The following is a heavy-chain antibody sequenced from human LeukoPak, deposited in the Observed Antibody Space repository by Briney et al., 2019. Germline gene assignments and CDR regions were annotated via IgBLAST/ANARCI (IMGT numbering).Heavy chain of an antibody. J-gene: IGHJ4*02. CDR2: IFRTGNT. CDR1: GDSISRGHW. Sequence: SGTLSLTCAVSGDSISRGHWWNWVRQPPGKGLEWIGEIFRTGNTNYNPSLKSRVTMSVGKSKNQFSLNLTSVTATDTAVYYCARNHDWAFDYWGQGTLATVSS. D-gene: IGHD2-21*01. CDR3: ARNHDWAFDY. V-gene: IGHV4-4*02.